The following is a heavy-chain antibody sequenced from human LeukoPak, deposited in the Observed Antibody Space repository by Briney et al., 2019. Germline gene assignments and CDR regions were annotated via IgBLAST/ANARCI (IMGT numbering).Heavy chain of an antibody. CDR2: IYHTGGT. CDR3: ARDHSVTGYWYFDL. CDR1: GVSISSGDYS. Sequence: SETLSLTCAVSGVSISSGDYSWSWVRQPPGKGLEWIGYIYHTGGTFHNPSLKRRVTMSADRSKNQFSLKLSSVTAADTAVYYCARDHSVTGYWYFDLWGRGTLVTVSS. D-gene: IGHD2-21*02. J-gene: IGHJ2*01. V-gene: IGHV4-30-2*01.